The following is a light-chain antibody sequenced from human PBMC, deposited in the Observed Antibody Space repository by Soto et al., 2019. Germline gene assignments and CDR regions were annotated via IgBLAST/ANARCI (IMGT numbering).Light chain of an antibody. CDR3: QHYNSYSGT. V-gene: IGKV1-5*03. Sequence: DIQMTQSPSTLSASVGDRVTITCRASQSISNWLAWYQQRPGKAPKLLIYKASTLESGVPSRFSGSASGTEFTLTISSLQPDDFATYYCQHYNSYSGTFGQGTKVEIK. CDR1: QSISNW. CDR2: KAS. J-gene: IGKJ1*01.